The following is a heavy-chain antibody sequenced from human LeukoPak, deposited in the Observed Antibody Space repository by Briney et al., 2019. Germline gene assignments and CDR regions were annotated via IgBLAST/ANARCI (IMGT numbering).Heavy chain of an antibody. D-gene: IGHD1-26*01. CDR2: ISSSSSYI. V-gene: IGHV3-21*01. Sequence: PGGSLRLSCAASGFTFSGYSMNWVRQAPGKGLEWVSSISSSSSYIYYADSVKGRFTISRDNAKNSLYLQMNSLRDEDTAVYYCARERDRGSYRDDYWGQGTLVTVSS. CDR3: ARERDRGSYRDDY. CDR1: GFTFSGYS. J-gene: IGHJ4*02.